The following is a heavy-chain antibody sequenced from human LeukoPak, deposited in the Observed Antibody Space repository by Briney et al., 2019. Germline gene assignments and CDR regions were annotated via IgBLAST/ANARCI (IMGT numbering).Heavy chain of an antibody. CDR2: IYYSGST. D-gene: IGHD3-22*01. CDR1: GGSISSYY. Sequence: SETLSLTCTVSGGSISSYYWSWIRQPPGKGLEWIGYIYYSGSTNYNPSLKSRVTISVDTSKNQFSLKLSSVTAADTAVYYCARAGPHGYNYYYYYMDVWGKGTTVTVSS. J-gene: IGHJ6*03. V-gene: IGHV4-59*01. CDR3: ARAGPHGYNYYYYYMDV.